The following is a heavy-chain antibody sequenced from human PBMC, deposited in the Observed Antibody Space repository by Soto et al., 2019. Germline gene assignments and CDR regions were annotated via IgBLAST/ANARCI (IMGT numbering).Heavy chain of an antibody. CDR3: ARQLQRRAATYWFDP. V-gene: IGHV1-69*13. J-gene: IGHJ5*02. CDR1: GGTFSSYA. D-gene: IGHD2-15*01. Sequence: GASVKVSCKASGGTFSSYAISWVRQAPGQGLEWMGGIIPIFGTANYAQKFQGRVTIAADESTSTAYMELSSLRSEDTAVYYCARQLQRRAATYWFDPWGQGTLVTVSS. CDR2: IIPIFGTA.